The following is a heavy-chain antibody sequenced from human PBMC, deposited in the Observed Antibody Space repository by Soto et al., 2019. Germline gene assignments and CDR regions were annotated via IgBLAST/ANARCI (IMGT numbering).Heavy chain of an antibody. Sequence: PSETLSLACTVSGGSISSGDYYWSWIRQPPGKGLEWIGEINHSGSTNYNPSLKSRVIISVDTSKNQFSLKLSSVTAADTAVYYCARYFDHYFDYWGQGTLVTVS. CDR2: INHSGST. CDR1: GGSISSGDYY. CDR3: ARYFDHYFDY. J-gene: IGHJ4*02. V-gene: IGHV4-39*07. D-gene: IGHD3-9*01.